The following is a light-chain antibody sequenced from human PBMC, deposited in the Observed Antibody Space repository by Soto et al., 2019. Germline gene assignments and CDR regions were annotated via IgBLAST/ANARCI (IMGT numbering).Light chain of an antibody. V-gene: IGKV3-20*01. CDR3: QRYESSPHK. J-gene: IGKJ3*01. Sequence: EIVLTQSPGTLSLSPGERATLSCRASQSVSGRYLAWYQQKPGQAPRLLIEGASSRAAGIPDRFSGSESGPAFTLTISRVEPEDFAVYYCQRYESSPHKFGPGTRVEI. CDR2: GAS. CDR1: QSVSGRY.